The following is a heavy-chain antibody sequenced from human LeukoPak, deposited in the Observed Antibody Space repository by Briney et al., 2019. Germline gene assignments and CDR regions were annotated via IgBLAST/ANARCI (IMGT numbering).Heavy chain of an antibody. J-gene: IGHJ4*02. CDR3: AKDRLRYFDWSYYFDY. Sequence: GGSLRLSCAASGFTFSSYGMLWVRQAPGKGLEWVAVIWNDGSNKYYADSVKGRFTISRDGSENKVYLQMTSLRAEDTAVYYCAKDRLRYFDWSYYFDYWGQGTLVTVSS. V-gene: IGHV3-30*02. CDR1: GFTFSSYG. CDR2: IWNDGSNK. D-gene: IGHD3-9*01.